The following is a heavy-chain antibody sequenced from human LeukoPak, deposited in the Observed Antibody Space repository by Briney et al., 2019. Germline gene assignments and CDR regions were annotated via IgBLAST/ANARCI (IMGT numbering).Heavy chain of an antibody. CDR1: GYTFTSYD. D-gene: IGHD3-3*01. CDR2: MNPNSGNT. V-gene: IGHV1-8*01. CDR3: ARGLGDFWSGYYTDGFVD. Sequence: ASVKVSCKASGYTFTSYDINWVRQATGQGLEWIGWMNPNSGNTGYAQKFQGRVTMTRNTSISTAYMELSSLRSEDTAVYYCARGLGDFWSGYYTDGFVDWGQGTLVTVSS. J-gene: IGHJ4*02.